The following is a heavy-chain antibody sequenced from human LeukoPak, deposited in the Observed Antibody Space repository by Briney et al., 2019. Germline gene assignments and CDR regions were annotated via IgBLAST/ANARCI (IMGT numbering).Heavy chain of an antibody. J-gene: IGHJ4*02. CDR1: GYTFTNSY. D-gene: IGHD2-15*01. CDR2: INPSGVTT. CDR3: ARDGGYCSGGSCYTYYFDN. V-gene: IGHV1-46*01. Sequence: ASVKLSCKASGYTFTNSYMHWGRQAPGQGLEWMAIINPSGVTTNYAQRFQGRVTLTRDTSTSTVYLELSSLRSDDTAVYYCARDGGYCSGGSCYTYYFDNWGQGTLVTVSS.